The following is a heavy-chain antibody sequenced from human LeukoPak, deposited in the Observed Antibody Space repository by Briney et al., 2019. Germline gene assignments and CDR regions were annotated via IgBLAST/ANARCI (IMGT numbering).Heavy chain of an antibody. V-gene: IGHV1-69*13. CDR2: IIPIFGTA. CDR3: ARVGRGGATTHYYYYMDV. D-gene: IGHD1-26*01. Sequence: SVKVSCKASGGTFSSYAISWVRQAPGQGLEWMGGIIPIFGTANYAQKFQGRVTITADESTSTAYMELSSLRSEDTAVYYCARVGRGGATTHYYYYMDVWGKGTTVTVSS. CDR1: GGTFSSYA. J-gene: IGHJ6*03.